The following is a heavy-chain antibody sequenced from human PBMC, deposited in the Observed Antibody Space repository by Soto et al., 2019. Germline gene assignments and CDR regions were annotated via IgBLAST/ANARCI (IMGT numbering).Heavy chain of an antibody. CDR2: VYYGGAIFYSGNI. V-gene: IGHV4-39*01. CDR1: GDSISSSNSH. Sequence: PSETLSLTCTVSGDSISSSNSHWGWTRQPPGKGLEYIGSVYYGGAIFYSGNIYYNPSLKSRVTISVDTSKNQFSLRLSSVTAADTGVYYCVRYGHINMKPYSPEGFHIWGQGTMVTVSS. CDR3: VRYGHINMKPYSPEGFHI. D-gene: IGHD2-21*01. J-gene: IGHJ3*02.